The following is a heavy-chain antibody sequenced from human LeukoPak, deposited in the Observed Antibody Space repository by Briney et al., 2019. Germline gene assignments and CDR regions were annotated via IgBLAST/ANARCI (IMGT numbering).Heavy chain of an antibody. V-gene: IGHV1-3*01. D-gene: IGHD3-22*01. Sequence: GASVKVSCKASVYTFTSYAMHWVRQAGGQRLEWMGWIKDGNGKTKYSQKLKGRVTITRDTSAITAYMELSSLRSEDTAVYYCARGYDSSGYYYLPPDYWGQGTLVTVSS. CDR2: IKDGNGKT. J-gene: IGHJ4*02. CDR1: VYTFTSYA. CDR3: ARGYDSSGYYYLPPDY.